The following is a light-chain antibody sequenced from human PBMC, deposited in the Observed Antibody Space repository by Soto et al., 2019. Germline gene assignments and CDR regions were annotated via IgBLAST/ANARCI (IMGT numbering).Light chain of an antibody. Sequence: EIVLTQSPGTLSLSPGERATLSCRASQSISSTYLSWYQQKPGQAPRLLIYGASTSATGIPDRFSGSGSGTDFTPTISRLEPEDFVVYYCQQYGSSPLMYTFGQGTKLEIK. CDR3: QQYGSSPLMYT. CDR1: QSISSTY. V-gene: IGKV3-20*01. CDR2: GAS. J-gene: IGKJ2*01.